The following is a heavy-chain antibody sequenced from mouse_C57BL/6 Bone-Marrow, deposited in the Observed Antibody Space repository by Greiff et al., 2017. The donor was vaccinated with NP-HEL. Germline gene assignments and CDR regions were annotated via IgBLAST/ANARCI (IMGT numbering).Heavy chain of an antibody. V-gene: IGHV7-3*01. J-gene: IGHJ4*01. CDR1: GFTFTDYY. CDR2: IRNKANGYTT. Sequence: EVMLVESGGGLVQPGGSLSLSCAASGFTFTDYYMSWVRQPPGKALEWLVFIRNKANGYTTEYSASVKGRFTISRATSPSILYLQMHALRAAASATYYCARSIYYDYADDPVEAMDYGGQGTSVTVSA. CDR3: ARSIYYDYADDPVEAMDY. D-gene: IGHD2-4*01.